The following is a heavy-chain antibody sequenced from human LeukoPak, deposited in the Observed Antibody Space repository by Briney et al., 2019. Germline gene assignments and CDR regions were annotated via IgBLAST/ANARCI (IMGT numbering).Heavy chain of an antibody. CDR2: IYYSGST. Sequence: SQTLSLTCTVSGGSISSGGYYWSWIRQHPGKGLEWIGYIYYSGSTYYNPSLKSRATISVDTSKNQFSLKLSSVTAADTAVYYCARSYQLLSASTFDYWGQGTLVTVSS. CDR3: ARSYQLLSASTFDY. CDR1: GGSISSGGYY. D-gene: IGHD2-2*01. J-gene: IGHJ4*02. V-gene: IGHV4-31*03.